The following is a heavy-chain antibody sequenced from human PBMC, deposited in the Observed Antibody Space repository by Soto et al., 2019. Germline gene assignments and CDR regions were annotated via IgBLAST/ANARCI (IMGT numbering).Heavy chain of an antibody. CDR3: ANRITVFGLPMTPLDL. D-gene: IGHD3-3*01. V-gene: IGHV4-34*01. Sequence: SATLSLTCAAYGRSVNGYYRNWIRKHPGKGLEWIGEINHTGGTHYKPSLKSRVTMSVDTSKNQFSMRLSSVTAAEKAIYYCANRITVFGLPMTPLDLWGQGTKVTVS. J-gene: IGHJ5*02. CDR1: GRSVNGYY. CDR2: INHTGGT.